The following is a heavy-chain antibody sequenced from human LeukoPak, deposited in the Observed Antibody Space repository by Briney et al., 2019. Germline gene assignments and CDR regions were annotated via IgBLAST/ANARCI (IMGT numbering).Heavy chain of an antibody. J-gene: IGHJ4*02. D-gene: IGHD3-10*01. CDR3: ARDEGDTLLRGVTMIDY. CDR2: INPSGGST. CDR1: GYTFTSYY. Sequence: ASAKVSCKASGYTFTSYYMHWVRQAPGQGLEWMGIINPSGGSTSYAQKFQGRVTMTRDMSTSTVYMELSSLRSEDTAVYYCARDEGDTLLRGVTMIDYWGQGTLVTVSS. V-gene: IGHV1-46*01.